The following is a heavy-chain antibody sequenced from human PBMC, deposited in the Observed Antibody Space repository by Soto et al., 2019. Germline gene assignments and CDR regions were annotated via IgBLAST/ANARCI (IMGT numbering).Heavy chain of an antibody. D-gene: IGHD1-26*01. V-gene: IGHV3-23*01. CDR2: ISGSGFKK. CDR3: AKNQGVELVPLATVDWFDP. J-gene: IGHJ5*02. CDR1: GFIFEDFV. Sequence: GGSLRLSCAASGFIFEDFVMSWVRQSPGKGLEWISSISGSGFKKYYADSVKGRFTISRDNSKSTVYLELNNLSAEDTAVYHCAKNQGVELVPLATVDWFDPWGQGSVVTVPQ.